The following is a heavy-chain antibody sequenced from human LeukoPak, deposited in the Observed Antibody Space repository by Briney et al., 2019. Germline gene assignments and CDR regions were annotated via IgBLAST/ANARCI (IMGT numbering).Heavy chain of an antibody. Sequence: GASLRLSCAASGFTFSSYAMSWVRQAPGKGLEWVSAISGSGGSTYYADSAKGRFTISRDNSKNTLYLQMNSLRAEDTAVYYCAKDQTGTNGAYFDYWGQGTLVTVSS. J-gene: IGHJ4*02. CDR1: GFTFSSYA. V-gene: IGHV3-23*01. D-gene: IGHD1-1*01. CDR3: AKDQTGTNGAYFDY. CDR2: ISGSGGST.